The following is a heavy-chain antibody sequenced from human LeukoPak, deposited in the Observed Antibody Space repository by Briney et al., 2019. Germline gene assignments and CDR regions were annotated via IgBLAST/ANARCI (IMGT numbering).Heavy chain of an antibody. D-gene: IGHD2-15*01. V-gene: IGHV3-23*01. CDR3: AKDNRPKDIVVVVAARD. CDR1: GFTFSSYA. CDR2: ISGSGGST. J-gene: IGHJ4*02. Sequence: PGGSLRLSCAASGFTFSSYAMSWVRQAPGKGLEWVSAISGSGGSTYSADSGKGRFTISRDNSKNTLYLQMNSLRAEDTAVYYCAKDNRPKDIVVVVAARDWGQGTLVTVSS.